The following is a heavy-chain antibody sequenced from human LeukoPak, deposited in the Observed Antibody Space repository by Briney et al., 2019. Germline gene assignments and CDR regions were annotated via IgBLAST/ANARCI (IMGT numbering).Heavy chain of an antibody. V-gene: IGHV4-34*01. CDR2: INHSGST. CDR1: GGSFSGCY. CDR3: ARGRSFVTMVRDRPSRSAHFDY. D-gene: IGHD3-10*01. Sequence: SETLSLTCAVYGGSFSGCYWSWIRQPPGKGLEWIGEINHSGSTNYNPSLKSRVTISVDTSKNQFSLKLSSVTAADTAVYYCARGRSFVTMVRDRPSRSAHFDYWGQGTLVTVSS. J-gene: IGHJ4*02.